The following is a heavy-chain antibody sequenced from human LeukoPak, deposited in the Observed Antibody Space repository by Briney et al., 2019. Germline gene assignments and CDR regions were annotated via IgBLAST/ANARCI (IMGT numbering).Heavy chain of an antibody. CDR1: GLTFSGSP. D-gene: IGHD6-19*01. CDR2: IRSKVNNYAT. Sequence: GGSLRLFCAPSGLTFSGSPMHGVRQASGKGLEWIGSIRSKVNNYATAFAASVKDRFTISRDDSRITAYLQMNSLKTEDTAVYYCTTQYSSGPPGYWGQGTLVTVSS. V-gene: IGHV3-73*01. CDR3: TTQYSSGPPGY. J-gene: IGHJ4*02.